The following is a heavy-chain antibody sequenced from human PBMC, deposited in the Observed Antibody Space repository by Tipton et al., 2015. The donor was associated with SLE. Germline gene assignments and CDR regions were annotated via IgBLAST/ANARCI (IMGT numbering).Heavy chain of an antibody. CDR2: SANKANSYTT. J-gene: IGHJ2*01. D-gene: IGHD4-17*01. V-gene: IGHV3-72*01. CDR1: GFTFSDHY. Sequence: SLRLSCAASGFTFSDHYMDWVRQAPGKGLEWVGRSANKANSYTTEYAASVKGRFTISRDDSKNSLYLRMNSLKTEDTAVYYCARGTTVTPDWYFDLWGRGTLVTVSS. CDR3: ARGTTVTPDWYFDL.